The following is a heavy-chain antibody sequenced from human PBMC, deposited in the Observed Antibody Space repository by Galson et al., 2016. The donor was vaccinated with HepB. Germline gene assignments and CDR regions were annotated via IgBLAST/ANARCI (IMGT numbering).Heavy chain of an antibody. D-gene: IGHD3-10*01. V-gene: IGHV3-11*05. Sequence: SLRLSCAASGFTFSEYYMSWVRQAPGKGLECVSYISSSRGYTHYAESVKGRFTISRDNAKNTLYLEMNSLSAADTAVYYCARAPMLRGVIMTTPFDYWGQGTLVNVSS. CDR2: ISSSRGYT. J-gene: IGHJ4*02. CDR1: GFTFSEYY. CDR3: ARAPMLRGVIMTTPFDY.